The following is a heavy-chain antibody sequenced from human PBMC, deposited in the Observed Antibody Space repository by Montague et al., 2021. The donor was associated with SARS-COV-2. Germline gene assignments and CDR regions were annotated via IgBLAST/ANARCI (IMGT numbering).Heavy chain of an antibody. V-gene: IGHV6-1*01. CDR2: TYYRSKWYN. D-gene: IGHD1-1*01. Sequence: CAISGDSVSINSATWNWVRQSPSRGLEWLGRTYYRSKWYNDYAVSVRGRVTINPDTSKNQFSLQLNSVTPEDTAVYYCTSGREGNYNVMDVWGQGTTVTVSS. CDR1: GDSVSINSAT. CDR3: TSGREGNYNVMDV. J-gene: IGHJ6*02.